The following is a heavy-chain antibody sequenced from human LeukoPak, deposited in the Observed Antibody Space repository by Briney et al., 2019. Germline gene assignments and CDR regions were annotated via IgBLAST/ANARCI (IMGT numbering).Heavy chain of an antibody. J-gene: IGHJ4*02. CDR2: INHSGST. Sequence: PSETLSLTCAVYGGSFSGYYWSWIRQPPGKGLEWIGEINHSGSTNYNPSLKSRVTISVDTSKNQFSLKLSSVTAADTAVYYCAREGGRDGFSVNWGQGTLVTVSS. D-gene: IGHD5-24*01. CDR1: GGSFSGYY. V-gene: IGHV4-34*01. CDR3: AREGGRDGFSVN.